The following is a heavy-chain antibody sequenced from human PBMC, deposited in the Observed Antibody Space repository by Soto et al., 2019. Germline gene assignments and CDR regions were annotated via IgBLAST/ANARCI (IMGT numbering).Heavy chain of an antibody. Sequence: PGGSLRLSCAASGFTFSSYAMSWVRQAPGKGLEWVSAISGSGGSTYYADSVKGRFTISRDNSKNTLYLQMNSLRAEDTAVYYCAKARRTPRITQIPAAGRVFAYWGQGTLVTVSS. CDR2: ISGSGGST. CDR1: GFTFSSYA. CDR3: AKARRTPRITQIPAAGRVFAY. J-gene: IGHJ4*02. D-gene: IGHD6-13*01. V-gene: IGHV3-23*01.